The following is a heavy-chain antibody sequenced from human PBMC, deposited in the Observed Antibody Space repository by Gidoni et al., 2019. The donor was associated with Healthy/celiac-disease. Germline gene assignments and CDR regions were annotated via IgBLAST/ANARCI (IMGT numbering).Heavy chain of an antibody. CDR3: ASYYDFWSGYFDY. Sequence: QVQLQESGPGLVKPSETLSLTCTVSGYSISSGYYWGWIRQPPGKGLEWIGSIYHSGSTYYNPSLKSRVTISVDTSKNQFSLKLSSVTAADTAVYYCASYYDFWSGYFDYWGQGTLVTVSS. D-gene: IGHD3-3*01. CDR2: IYHSGST. CDR1: GYSISSGYY. V-gene: IGHV4-38-2*02. J-gene: IGHJ4*02.